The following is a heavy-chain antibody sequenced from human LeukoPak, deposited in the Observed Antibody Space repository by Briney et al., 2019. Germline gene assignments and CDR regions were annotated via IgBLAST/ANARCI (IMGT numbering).Heavy chain of an antibody. Sequence: GASVKVSCKASGYTFTSYAMNWVRQAPGQGLEWMGWINPNSGGTNYAQKFQGRVTMTRDTSISTAYMELSRLRSDDTAVYYCAREDRGSGYSYGNKDETSDLLDFDYWGQGTLVTVSS. D-gene: IGHD5-18*01. CDR3: AREDRGSGYSYGNKDETSDLLDFDY. CDR2: INPNSGGT. CDR1: GYTFTSYA. J-gene: IGHJ4*02. V-gene: IGHV1-2*02.